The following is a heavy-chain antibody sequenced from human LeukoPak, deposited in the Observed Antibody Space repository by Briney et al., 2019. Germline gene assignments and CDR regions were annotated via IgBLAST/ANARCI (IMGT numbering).Heavy chain of an antibody. CDR3: ARDQEGFDY. CDR2: IYPRDGST. CDR1: GYTFTINY. V-gene: IGHV1-46*01. J-gene: IGHJ4*02. Sequence: ASVKVSCKASGYTFTINYIHWVRQAPGQGLEWMGMIYPRDGSTSYAQKFQGRVTVTRDTSTSTVHMELSGLRSEDTAVYYCARDQEGFDYWGQGTLVTVSS.